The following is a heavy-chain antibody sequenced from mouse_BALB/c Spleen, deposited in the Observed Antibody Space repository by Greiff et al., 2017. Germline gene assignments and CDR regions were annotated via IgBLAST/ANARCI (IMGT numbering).Heavy chain of an antibody. CDR3: TRGAARATYYFDY. CDR2: IYPGNSDT. V-gene: IGHV1-5*01. Sequence: VQLKQSGTVLARPGASVKMSCKASGYTFTSYWMHWVKQRPGQGLEWIGAIYPGNSDTSYNQKFKGKAKLTAVTSTSTAYMELSSLTNEDSAVYYCTRGAARATYYFDYWGQGTTLTVSS. D-gene: IGHD3-1*01. CDR1: GYTFTSYW. J-gene: IGHJ2*01.